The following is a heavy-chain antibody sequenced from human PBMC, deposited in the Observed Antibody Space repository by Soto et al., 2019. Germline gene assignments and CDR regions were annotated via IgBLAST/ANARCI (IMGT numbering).Heavy chain of an antibody. CDR1: GGSISSSRYY. CDR2: IYYSGST. Sequence: SETLSLTCTVSGGSISSSRYYWGWIRQAPGKGLEWIGSIYYSGSTYYNPSLKSRVTISVDTSKNQFSLKLSSVTAADTAVYYCARHLSYYYDSSGYFQPFDYWGQGTLVTVSS. CDR3: ARHLSYYYDSSGYFQPFDY. V-gene: IGHV4-39*01. J-gene: IGHJ4*02. D-gene: IGHD3-22*01.